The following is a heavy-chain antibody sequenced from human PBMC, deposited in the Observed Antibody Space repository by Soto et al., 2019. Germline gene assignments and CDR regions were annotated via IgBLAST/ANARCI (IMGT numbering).Heavy chain of an antibody. CDR3: AREIVVARGARYFDY. D-gene: IGHD2-2*01. CDR2: IRQDGSEK. J-gene: IGHJ4*02. Sequence: PGGSLRLSCVGSGFTFSSNCMTWVRQAPGKGLEWVGNIRQDGSEKNYVDSVKGRFTISRDNAKNSLYLQMNSLRAEDTAVYYCAREIVVARGARYFDYWGPGTLVTVSS. V-gene: IGHV3-7*04. CDR1: GFTFSSNC.